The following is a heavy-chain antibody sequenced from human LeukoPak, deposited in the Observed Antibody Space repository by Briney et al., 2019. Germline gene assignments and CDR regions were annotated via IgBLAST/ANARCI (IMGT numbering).Heavy chain of an antibody. CDR1: GYTFTSYY. D-gene: IGHD2-15*01. CDR3: ASGYCSAGSCYGLCDY. V-gene: IGHV1-46*01. J-gene: IGHJ4*02. CDR2: INPSGGST. Sequence: ASVKVSCKASGYTFTSYYMHWVRQAPGQGLEWMGIINPSGGSTSYAQKLQGRVTMTTDTSTSTAYMELRSLRSDDTAVYYCASGYCSAGSCYGLCDYWGQGTLVTVSS.